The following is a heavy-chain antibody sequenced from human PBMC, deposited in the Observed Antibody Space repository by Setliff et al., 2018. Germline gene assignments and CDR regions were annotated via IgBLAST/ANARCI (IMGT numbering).Heavy chain of an antibody. CDR1: GFSFNNYG. Sequence: GGSLRLSCEASGFSFNNYGMHWVRQAPGKGLEWVAVISYDGSNKYYADSVKGRFTISRDNSKNTLYLQMNSLRAEDTAVYYCARDSMYQISVYYYGMDVWGQGTTVTVSS. CDR3: ARDSMYQISVYYYGMDV. CDR2: ISYDGSNK. V-gene: IGHV3-30*19. D-gene: IGHD2-2*01. J-gene: IGHJ6*02.